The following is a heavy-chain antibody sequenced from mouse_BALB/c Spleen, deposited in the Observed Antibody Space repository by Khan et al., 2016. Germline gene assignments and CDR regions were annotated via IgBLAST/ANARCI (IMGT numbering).Heavy chain of an antibody. CDR3: ARDSYYDYDYYAMDY. Sequence: EVELVESGGGLVQPGGSLRLSCATSAFTFTDYYMSWVRQPPGKALEWLGFIRNKANGYTTEYSASVKGRFTISRDNSQSILYLQMNTLRAEDSATYYCARDSYYDYDYYAMDYWGQGTSVTVSS. J-gene: IGHJ4*01. D-gene: IGHD2-4*01. V-gene: IGHV7-3*02. CDR2: IRNKANGYTT. CDR1: AFTFTDYY.